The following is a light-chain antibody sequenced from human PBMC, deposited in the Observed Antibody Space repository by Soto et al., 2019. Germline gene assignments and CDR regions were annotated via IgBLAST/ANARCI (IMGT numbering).Light chain of an antibody. Sequence: DIPMTQSPSSLSASVGDRVTITCRASQSISSSLNWFQQKPGKAPKLLIYAASSLQSGVPSRFSGSGSGTDFTLTISSLQPEDFATYYCQQSYSTPGTFGGGTKVEIK. J-gene: IGKJ4*01. CDR1: QSISSS. V-gene: IGKV1-39*01. CDR2: AAS. CDR3: QQSYSTPGT.